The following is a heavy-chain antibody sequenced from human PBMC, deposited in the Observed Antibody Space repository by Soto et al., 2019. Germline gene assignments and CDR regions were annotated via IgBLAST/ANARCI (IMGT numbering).Heavy chain of an antibody. CDR3: GREVRYSYGLFDY. CDR2: IWYDGSNK. V-gene: IGHV3-33*01. Sequence: QVQLVESGGGVVQPGRSLRLSCAASGFTFTNHGMHWVRQAPGKGLEWVAVIWYDGSNKYYADSVKGRFTISRDNSKNTLFLQMISLRAEDTAVYYCGREVRYSYGLFDYWGQGTLVTVSS. CDR1: GFTFTNHG. J-gene: IGHJ4*02. D-gene: IGHD5-18*01.